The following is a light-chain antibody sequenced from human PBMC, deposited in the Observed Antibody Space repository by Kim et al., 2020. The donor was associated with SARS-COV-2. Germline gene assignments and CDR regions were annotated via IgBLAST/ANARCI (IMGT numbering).Light chain of an antibody. CDR3: QQRSNWPPLT. V-gene: IGKV3-11*01. J-gene: IGKJ4*01. CDR2: DAS. CDR1: QSVSSY. Sequence: PGERATLSCRASQSVSSYLAWYQQKPGQAPRLLIYDASNRATGIPARFSGSGSGTDFTLTISSLEPEDFAVYYCQQRSNWPPLTFGGGTKVE.